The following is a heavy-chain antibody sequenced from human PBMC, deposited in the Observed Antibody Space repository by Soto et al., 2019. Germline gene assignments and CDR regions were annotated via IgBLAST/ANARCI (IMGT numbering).Heavy chain of an antibody. CDR1: GYIFSDYG. V-gene: IGHV1-18*04. CDR3: AKRTSGTTWGESDY. J-gene: IGHJ4*02. Sequence: QVQVMQSGAEVKKPGDSVKVSCKTSGYIFSDYGINWVRQATGQGLERMVWISGYSGNANLAQKFQGRVTMTTDKSTRTAYMELRRLRSDDTAVYYCAKRTSGTTWGESDYWGQGTLVTVSS. D-gene: IGHD4-17*01. CDR2: ISGYSGNA.